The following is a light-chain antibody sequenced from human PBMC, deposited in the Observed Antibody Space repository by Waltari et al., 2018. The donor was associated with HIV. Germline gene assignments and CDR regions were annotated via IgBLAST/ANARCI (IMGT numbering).Light chain of an antibody. J-gene: IGLJ3*02. Sequence: QSVVTQPPSASGTPGQRVTMSCSGSASNIGGNTVNWYQHLPQTAPKLLIYNKEGRPSGVPDRFSASKTGTAASLDISGLQSEDEADYYCATWDDGLSGWVFGGGTKLTVL. CDR1: ASNIGGNT. V-gene: IGLV1-44*01. CDR2: NKE. CDR3: ATWDDGLSGWV.